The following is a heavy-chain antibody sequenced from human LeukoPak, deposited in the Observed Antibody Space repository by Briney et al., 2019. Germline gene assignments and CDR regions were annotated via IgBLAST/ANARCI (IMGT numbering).Heavy chain of an antibody. CDR3: AKEDFWSGSVDY. CDR2: ISSSGSSI. V-gene: IGHV3-21*01. J-gene: IGHJ4*02. Sequence: GGSLRLSCAASGFTFSFYSMHWVRQSPGKGLEWVSSISSSGSSIYSADSVKGRFTISRDNSKNTPYLQMNSLRAEDTAVYYCAKEDFWSGSVDYWGQGTLVTVSS. D-gene: IGHD3-3*01. CDR1: GFTFSFYS.